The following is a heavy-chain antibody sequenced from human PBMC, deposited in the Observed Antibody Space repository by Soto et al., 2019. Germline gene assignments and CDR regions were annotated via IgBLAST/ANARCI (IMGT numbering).Heavy chain of an antibody. CDR1: GFSFNSFA. Sequence: QVQLVESGGGVVQPGRSLRLSCAASGFSFNSFAMRWVRQAPGKGLEWVAVISYDGSNKYYADSVKGRFTISRDNSKNTLALQMNSLRDDDTAVYYCARGDSGGTLGYFDYWGQGTLVTVSA. J-gene: IGHJ4*02. V-gene: IGHV3-30-3*01. CDR2: ISYDGSNK. D-gene: IGHD2-15*01. CDR3: ARGDSGGTLGYFDY.